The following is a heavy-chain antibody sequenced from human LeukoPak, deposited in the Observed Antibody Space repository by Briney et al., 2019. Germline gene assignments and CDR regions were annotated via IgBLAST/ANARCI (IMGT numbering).Heavy chain of an antibody. CDR2: IYRDDRT. CDR1: GFTVSSNF. J-gene: IGHJ5*01. V-gene: IGHV3-66*01. D-gene: IGHD5-18*01. Sequence: GGSLRLSCAASGFTVSSNFMTWVRQAPGKGLEWVSTIYRDDRTFYADSVKDRFTISGDNSKQTLFLQMNSLRAEDTAVYYCARDLGSYVDSWGHGALVTVSS. CDR3: ARDLGSYVDS.